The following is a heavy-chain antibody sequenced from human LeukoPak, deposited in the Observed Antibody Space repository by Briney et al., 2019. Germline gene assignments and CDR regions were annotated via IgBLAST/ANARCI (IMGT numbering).Heavy chain of an antibody. D-gene: IGHD6-13*01. Sequence: SETLSLTCAVYGGSFSGYYWSWIRQPPGKGLEWIGEINHSGSTNYNPSLKSRVTISVDTSKNQFSLKLSSVTAADTAVYYCARETRIAEAGSGYDPWGQGTLVTVSS. CDR3: ARETRIAEAGSGYDP. J-gene: IGHJ5*02. V-gene: IGHV4-34*01. CDR2: INHSGST. CDR1: GGSFSGYY.